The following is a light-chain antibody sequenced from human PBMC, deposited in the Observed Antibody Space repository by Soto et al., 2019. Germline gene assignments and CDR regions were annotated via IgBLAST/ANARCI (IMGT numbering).Light chain of an antibody. Sequence: QSVLTQPASVSGSPGQSITISCTGTSSDVGGYNYVSWYQQHPGKAPKLMIYEVSNRPSGVSNRFSGSKSGNTASLTISGLQAEDEADYYCQSYDFSLSGNVIFGGGTKLTVL. CDR1: SSDVGGYNY. V-gene: IGLV2-14*01. CDR2: EVS. CDR3: QSYDFSLSGNVI. J-gene: IGLJ2*01.